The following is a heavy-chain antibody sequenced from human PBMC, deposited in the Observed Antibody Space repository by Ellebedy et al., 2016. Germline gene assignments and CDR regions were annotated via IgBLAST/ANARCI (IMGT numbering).Heavy chain of an antibody. Sequence: GGSLRLXXAASGFTFSSYSMNWVRQAPGKGLEWVSSISSSSSYIYYADSVKGRFTISRDNAKNSLYLQMNSLRAEDTAVYYCARGVRGSKGQDVWGQGTTVTVSS. CDR1: GFTFSSYS. CDR2: ISSSSSYI. J-gene: IGHJ6*02. D-gene: IGHD3-10*01. CDR3: ARGVRGSKGQDV. V-gene: IGHV3-21*01.